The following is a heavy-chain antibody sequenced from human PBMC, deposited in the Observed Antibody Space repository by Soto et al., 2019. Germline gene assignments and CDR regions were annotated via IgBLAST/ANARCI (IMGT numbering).Heavy chain of an antibody. D-gene: IGHD6-13*01. J-gene: IGHJ6*02. CDR3: ARVAAAGKYYYYYYGMDV. Sequence: PSETLSLTCAVYGGSFSGYYWSWIRQPPGKGLEWIGEINHSGSTNYNPSLKSRVTISVDTSKNQFSPKLSSVTAADTAVYYCARVAAAGKYYYYYYGMDVWGQGTTVTVSS. V-gene: IGHV4-34*01. CDR1: GGSFSGYY. CDR2: INHSGST.